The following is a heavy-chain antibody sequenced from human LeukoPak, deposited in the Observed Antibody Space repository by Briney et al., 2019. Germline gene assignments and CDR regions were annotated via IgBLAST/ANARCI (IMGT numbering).Heavy chain of an antibody. CDR2: INHSEST. Sequence: PSETLSLTCAVYGGSFSGYYWSWIRQPPGKGLEWIGEINHSESTNYNPSLKSRVTISVDTSKNQFSLKLSSVTAADTAVYYCARNRVVRVYYGSGSYYKPDYWGQGTLVTVSS. D-gene: IGHD3-10*01. CDR3: ARNRVVRVYYGSGSYYKPDY. J-gene: IGHJ4*02. CDR1: GGSFSGYY. V-gene: IGHV4-34*01.